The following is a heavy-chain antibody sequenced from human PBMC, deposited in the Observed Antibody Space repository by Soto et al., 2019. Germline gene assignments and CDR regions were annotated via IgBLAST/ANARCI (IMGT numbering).Heavy chain of an antibody. CDR2: IIPLFGTA. V-gene: IGHV1-69*13. CDR3: ARSQDSSGYWNNCFDP. J-gene: IGHJ5*02. Sequence: ASVKVSCKASGGTFSTYTMTWVRQAPGQGLEWMGGIIPLFGTANYAQKFQGRVTITADESTSTVYMELSSLRSEDTAVYYCARSQDSSGYWNNCFDPWGQGTLVTVSS. CDR1: GGTFSTYT. D-gene: IGHD3-22*01.